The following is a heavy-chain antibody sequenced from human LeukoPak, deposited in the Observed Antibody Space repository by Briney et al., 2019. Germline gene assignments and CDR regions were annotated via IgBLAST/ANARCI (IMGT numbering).Heavy chain of an antibody. CDR2: FKSKTYGGTT. CDR3: TTDRPFSSIWYYWRVRVDY. Sequence: GGSLRLSCAASGFIFSSYEMIWVRQSPGRGLEWVGRFKSKTYGGTTDYAALVKGRFTISRDDSKNTLYLQMNSLKTADTAVYYCTTDRPFSSIWYYWRVRVDYWGQGTLVTVSS. J-gene: IGHJ4*02. CDR1: GFIFSSYE. D-gene: IGHD6-13*01. V-gene: IGHV3-15*01.